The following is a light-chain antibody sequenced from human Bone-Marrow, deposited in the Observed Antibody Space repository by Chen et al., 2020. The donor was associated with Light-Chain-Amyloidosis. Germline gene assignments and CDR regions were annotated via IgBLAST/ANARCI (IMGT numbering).Light chain of an antibody. Sequence: DIQMTQSPYSLSASVGDRVTITCQASQDITNSLNWFQQKPGKAPKLLIYDASNLETGVPSRFSGSGSGTDFTFTITSLHPEDFATYYCQQSDNFPLTFGGGTTVDIK. CDR3: QQSDNFPLT. J-gene: IGKJ4*01. CDR1: QDITNS. V-gene: IGKV1-33*01. CDR2: DAS.